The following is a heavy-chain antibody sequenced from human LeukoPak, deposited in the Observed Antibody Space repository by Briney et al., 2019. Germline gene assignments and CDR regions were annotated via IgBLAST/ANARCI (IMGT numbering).Heavy chain of an antibody. D-gene: IGHD2-8*02. CDR3: AKCMSGTGVCLNFDS. J-gene: IGHJ4*02. Sequence: SGGSLRLSCAASGFTFSSYAMSWVRQAPGKGLEWVSPISGSAYYADSVKGRFTISRDNSKNTVYLEIDNLRAEDTAVYYCAKCMSGTGVCLNFDSWGQGILVTVSS. CDR1: GFTFSSYA. V-gene: IGHV3-23*01. CDR2: ISGSA.